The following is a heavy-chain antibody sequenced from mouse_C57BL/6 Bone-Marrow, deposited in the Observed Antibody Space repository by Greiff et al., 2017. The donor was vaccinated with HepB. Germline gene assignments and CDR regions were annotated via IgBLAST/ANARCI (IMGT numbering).Heavy chain of an antibody. Sequence: VQLQQSGPELVKPGASVKISCKASGYTFTDYYMNWVKQSHGKSLEWIGDINPNNGGTSYNQKFKGKATLTVDKSSSTAYMELRSLTSEDSAVYYCARGQGFAYWGQGTLVTVSA. J-gene: IGHJ3*01. CDR1: GYTFTDYY. V-gene: IGHV1-26*01. CDR2: INPNNGGT. CDR3: ARGQGFAY.